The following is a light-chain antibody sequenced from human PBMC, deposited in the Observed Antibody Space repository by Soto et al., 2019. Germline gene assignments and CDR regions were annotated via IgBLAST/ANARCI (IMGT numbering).Light chain of an antibody. CDR3: QQYNSYWT. CDR2: DAS. CDR1: QSISSW. Sequence: ILLTQSPSSLSASVGDRVTITCRASQSISSWLAWYQQKPGKAPKLLIYDASSLESGVPSRFSGSGSGTEFTLTISSLQPDDFATYYGQQYNSYWTFGQGTKVDIK. J-gene: IGKJ1*01. V-gene: IGKV1-5*01.